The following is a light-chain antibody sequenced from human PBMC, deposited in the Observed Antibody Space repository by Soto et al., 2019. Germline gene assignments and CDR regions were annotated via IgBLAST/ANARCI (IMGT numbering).Light chain of an antibody. CDR2: EVS. CDR3: CSYAGSSISYV. V-gene: IGLV2-23*02. CDR1: SSDVGSYNL. J-gene: IGLJ1*01. Sequence: QSVLTQPASVSGSPGQSITISCTGTSSDVGSYNLVSWYQQHPGKAPKLMIYEVSKRPSGVSNRFSGSKSGNTASLTISGLQVEDEADYYCCSYAGSSISYVFGTGTKVTVL.